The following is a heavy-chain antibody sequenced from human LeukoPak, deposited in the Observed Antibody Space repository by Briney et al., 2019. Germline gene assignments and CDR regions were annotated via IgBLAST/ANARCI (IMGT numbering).Heavy chain of an antibody. CDR2: FDPEEAKM. D-gene: IGHD3-3*01. CDR3: TTRSGDFSSGFVN. Sequence: GASVKVSCKVSGNSLSELSIQWVPQAPGKGLECMGGFDPEEAKMVYAQNFQGRVTMTEDTSTQTAYMELSGLTSDDTAVYYCTTRSGDFSSGFVNWGQGTLVTVSS. CDR1: GNSLSELS. V-gene: IGHV1-24*01. J-gene: IGHJ4*02.